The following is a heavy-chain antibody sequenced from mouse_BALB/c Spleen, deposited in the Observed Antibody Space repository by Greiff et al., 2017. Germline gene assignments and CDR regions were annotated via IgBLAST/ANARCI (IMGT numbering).Heavy chain of an antibody. Sequence: EVKLVESGGGLVQPGESLKLSCESNEYEFPSHDMSWVRKTPEKRLELVAAINSDGGSTYYPDTMERRFIISRDNTKKTRYLQMSSLRSEDTALYYCARRGYGNYEGAMDYWGQGTSVTVSS. CDR3: ARRGYGNYEGAMDY. V-gene: IGHV5-2*03. J-gene: IGHJ4*01. CDR2: INSDGGST. CDR1: EYEFPSHD. D-gene: IGHD2-10*02.